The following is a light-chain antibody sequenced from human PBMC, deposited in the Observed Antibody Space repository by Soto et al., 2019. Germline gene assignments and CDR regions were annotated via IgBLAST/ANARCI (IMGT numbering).Light chain of an antibody. CDR3: QQRGNWPIT. J-gene: IGKJ5*01. CDR1: QNVYNY. CDR2: DAS. V-gene: IGKV3-11*01. Sequence: ETVLTQSPATMSLSPGDRATLSCRASQNVYNYLGWYQQKPGQPPRLLIFDASHRATGIPARFSGSGSGTDFILTISSLEPEDFAVYYCQQRGNWPITFGQGTRLEIK.